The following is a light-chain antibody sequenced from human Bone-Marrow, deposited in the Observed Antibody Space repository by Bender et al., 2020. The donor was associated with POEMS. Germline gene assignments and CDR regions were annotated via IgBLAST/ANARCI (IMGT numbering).Light chain of an antibody. V-gene: IGLV2-14*01. CDR2: DVT. CDR3: CSYTSNSAYV. Sequence: QSALTQPASVFGFPGQSITISCTGTSSDVGGYDYVSWYQQHPGKAPKLMIYDVTNRPSGISNRFSGSKSGNTASLTISGLQAEDEADYYCCSYTSNSAYVFGTGTKVTVL. J-gene: IGLJ1*01. CDR1: SSDVGGYDY.